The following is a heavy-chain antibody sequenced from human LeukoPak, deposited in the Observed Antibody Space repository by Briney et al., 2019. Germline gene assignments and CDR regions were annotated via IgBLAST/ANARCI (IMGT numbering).Heavy chain of an antibody. D-gene: IGHD1-20*01. V-gene: IGHV1-69*04. CDR1: GDTFSNNA. CDR2: IIPTLDLS. Sequence: SVKVSCKTSGDTFSNNAIGWVRQAPGQGLEWMGRIIPTLDLSHHAQKFQGRVTITADKSTSPAYMELRSLTSADTAIYYCARLSGYNWNLLDSWGQGTLVSVSS. J-gene: IGHJ4*02. CDR3: ARLSGYNWNLLDS.